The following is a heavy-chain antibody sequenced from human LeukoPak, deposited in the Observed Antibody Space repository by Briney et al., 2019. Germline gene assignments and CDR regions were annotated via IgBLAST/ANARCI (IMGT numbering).Heavy chain of an antibody. V-gene: IGHV3-21*01. CDR1: GFTFSSYG. D-gene: IGHD3-22*01. J-gene: IGHJ3*02. Sequence: PGGSLRLSCAASGFTFSSYGMHWVRLAPGKGLEWVSSISSSSSYIYYADSVKGRFTISRDNAKNSLYLQMSSLRAEDTAVYYCARDVSYDSSGFYTDAFDIWGQGTMVTVSS. CDR3: ARDVSYDSSGFYTDAFDI. CDR2: ISSSSSYI.